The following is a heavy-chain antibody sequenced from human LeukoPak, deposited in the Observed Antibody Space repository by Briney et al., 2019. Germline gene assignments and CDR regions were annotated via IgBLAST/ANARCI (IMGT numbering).Heavy chain of an antibody. CDR1: GGSISSYY. CDR3: ARVFRRWELLAVFDY. J-gene: IGHJ4*02. Sequence: PSETLSLTCIVSGGSISSYYWSWIRQPPGKGLEWIGYIYYSGSTNYNPSLKSRVTISVDTSKNQFSLKLSSVTAADTAVYYCARVFRRWELLAVFDYWGQGTLVTVSS. D-gene: IGHD1-26*01. V-gene: IGHV4-59*01. CDR2: IYYSGST.